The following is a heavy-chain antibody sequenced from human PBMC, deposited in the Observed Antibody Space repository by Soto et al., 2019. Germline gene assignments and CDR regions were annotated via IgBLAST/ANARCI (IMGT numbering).Heavy chain of an antibody. V-gene: IGHV3-21*01. CDR1: GFTFSSYS. D-gene: IGHD1-26*01. CDR3: ARIGWELLFDSFDY. CDR2: ISSSSSYI. Sequence: EVQLVESGGGLVKPGGSLRLSCAASGFTFSSYSMNWVRQAPGKGLEWVSSISSSSSYIYYADSVKGRFTISRDNAKNSLSLQTTSRRAEATAVYYCARIGWELLFDSFDYWGQGTLVTVSS. J-gene: IGHJ4*02.